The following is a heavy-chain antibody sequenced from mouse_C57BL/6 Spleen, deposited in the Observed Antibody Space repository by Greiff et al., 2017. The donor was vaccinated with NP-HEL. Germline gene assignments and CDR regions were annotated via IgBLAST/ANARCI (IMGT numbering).Heavy chain of an antibody. CDR3: ARTGNYYYAMDY. D-gene: IGHD4-1*01. CDR1: GYTFTSYW. CDR2: IHPNSGST. V-gene: IGHV1-64*01. J-gene: IGHJ4*01. Sequence: VQLQQSGAELVKPGASVKLSCKASGYTFTSYWMHWVKQRPGQGLEWIGMIHPNSGSTNYNEKFKSKATLTVDKSSSTAYMQLSSLTSEDSAVYYCARTGNYYYAMDYWGQGTSVTVSS.